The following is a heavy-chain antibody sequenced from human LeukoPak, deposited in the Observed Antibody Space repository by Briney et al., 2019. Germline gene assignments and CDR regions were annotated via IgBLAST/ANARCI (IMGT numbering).Heavy chain of an antibody. CDR2: ISGSGDTT. Sequence: GGSLRLSSAASGFTFSSYAMSWVRQAPGKGLEWVSAISGSGDTTFYADSVKGRFTISRDNSKNTLYLQMNSLRDEDTAVYYCARDQDYGFDYWGPGTLVTVSS. CDR3: ARDQDYGFDY. J-gene: IGHJ4*02. D-gene: IGHD4-17*01. CDR1: GFTFSSYA. V-gene: IGHV3-23*01.